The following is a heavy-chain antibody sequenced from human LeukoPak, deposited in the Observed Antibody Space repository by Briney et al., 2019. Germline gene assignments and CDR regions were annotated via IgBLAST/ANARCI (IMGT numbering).Heavy chain of an antibody. CDR1: GYTFTSYY. D-gene: IGHD3-9*01. Sequence: ASVKVSCKASGYTFTSYYMHWVRQAPGQGLEWMGIINPSGGSTSYAQKFQGRVTMTRDTSTSTVYMELSSLRSEDTAVYYCAREVQDILTVYPFLDPWGQGTLVTVSS. V-gene: IGHV1-46*01. CDR2: INPSGGST. CDR3: AREVQDILTVYPFLDP. J-gene: IGHJ5*02.